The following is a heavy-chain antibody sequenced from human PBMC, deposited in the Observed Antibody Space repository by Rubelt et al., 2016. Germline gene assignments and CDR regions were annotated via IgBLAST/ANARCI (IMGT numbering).Heavy chain of an antibody. CDR1: GGSISSSSYY. Sequence: QLQLQESGPGLVKPSETLSLTCTVSGGSISSSSYYWGWIRQPPGKGLEWIGSIYYSGSTYYNPSLKSRVTISVDTSKNQSSLKLSSGTAADTAVYYCARGRFLEWLPPDYWGQGTLVTVSS. CDR3: ARGRFLEWLPPDY. J-gene: IGHJ4*02. V-gene: IGHV4-39*01. D-gene: IGHD3-3*01. CDR2: IYYSGST.